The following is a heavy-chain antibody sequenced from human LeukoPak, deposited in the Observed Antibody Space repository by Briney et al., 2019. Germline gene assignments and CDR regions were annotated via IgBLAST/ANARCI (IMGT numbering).Heavy chain of an antibody. CDR1: GFSFSSYA. V-gene: IGHV3-23*01. CDR3: AKLYGSSRNLDY. D-gene: IGHD1-14*01. CDR2: ISASGGNT. J-gene: IGHJ4*02. Sequence: GGPLRLSCAASGFSFSSYAMSWVRQAPGKGLEWVSTISASGGNTYYAHSVKGRFTISRDTSKNTLYLQMNSLRAEDTAVYYCAKLYGSSRNLDYWGQGTLVTVSS.